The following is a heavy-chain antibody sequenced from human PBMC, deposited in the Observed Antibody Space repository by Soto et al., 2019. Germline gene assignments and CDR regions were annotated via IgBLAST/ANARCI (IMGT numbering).Heavy chain of an antibody. J-gene: IGHJ3*01. CDR3: ARKARRGHDAFDV. V-gene: IGHV3-48*02. CDR2: ISPSSTNT. D-gene: IGHD3-10*01. Sequence: PGGSLRLSCAGSGFMFDSHSMNWVRQAPGKGLEWISHISPSSTNTEYADSVKGRFTISRDNADSSLYLQMNNPRDEDTAIYYCARKARRGHDAFDVWGQGTMVTVSS. CDR1: GFMFDSHS.